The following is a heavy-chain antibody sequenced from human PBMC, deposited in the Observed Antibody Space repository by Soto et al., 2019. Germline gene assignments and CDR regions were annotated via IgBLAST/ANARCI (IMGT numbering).Heavy chain of an antibody. V-gene: IGHV3-30-3*01. J-gene: IGHJ6*02. CDR3: ARDYYRFNSGYGFSMDV. CDR2: ISYDGSSK. D-gene: IGHD5-12*01. CDR1: GFTFSNYA. Sequence: GGSLRLSCAASGFTFSNYARHWVRQAPGKGLEWVAVISYDGSSKYYADSVKGRFTISRDNSKNTLYLQMNSLRAEDTAVYYCARDYYRFNSGYGFSMDVWGQGTTVTVSS.